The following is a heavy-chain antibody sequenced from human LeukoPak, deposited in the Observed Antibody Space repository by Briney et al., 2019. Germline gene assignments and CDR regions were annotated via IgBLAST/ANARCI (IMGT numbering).Heavy chain of an antibody. Sequence: SETLSLTCAVYGGSFSGYYWSWIRQPPGKGLEWIGEINHSGSTNYNPSLKSRVTISVDTSKNQFSLKLSSVTAADTAVYYCARHVTDQTMVRGVIITTPFDYWGQGTLVTVSS. D-gene: IGHD3-10*01. V-gene: IGHV4-34*01. CDR3: ARHVTDQTMVRGVIITTPFDY. CDR2: INHSGST. J-gene: IGHJ4*02. CDR1: GGSFSGYY.